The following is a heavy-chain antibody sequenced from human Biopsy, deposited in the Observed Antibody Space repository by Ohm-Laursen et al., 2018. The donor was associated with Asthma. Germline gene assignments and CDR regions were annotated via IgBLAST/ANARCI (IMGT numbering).Heavy chain of an antibody. Sequence: SLRLSCAASGFSFSSYWMSWVRQAPGKGLEWDAVISYDGSSIYYADSVKGRFTISRDNSKNTLSLQMNSLTAEDTAVYYCAREGVAGTHIEDWGQGTLVTVSS. CDR1: GFSFSSYW. CDR2: ISYDGSSI. V-gene: IGHV3-30-3*01. CDR3: AREGVAGTHIED. J-gene: IGHJ4*02. D-gene: IGHD6-19*01.